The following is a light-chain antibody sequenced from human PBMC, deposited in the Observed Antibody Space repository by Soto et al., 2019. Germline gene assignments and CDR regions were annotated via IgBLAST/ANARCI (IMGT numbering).Light chain of an antibody. CDR3: PQYNNGTPDRT. V-gene: IGKV3-15*01. CDR1: QSVSSN. Sequence: EIVMTQSPATLSVSPGERATLSCRASQSVSSNLAWYQQKPGQAPRLLIYGASTRATGIPARFSGSGSGTEFTLTISSLQSEDFAIYFCPQYNNGTPDRTFGEGTKVEIK. CDR2: GAS. J-gene: IGKJ4*02.